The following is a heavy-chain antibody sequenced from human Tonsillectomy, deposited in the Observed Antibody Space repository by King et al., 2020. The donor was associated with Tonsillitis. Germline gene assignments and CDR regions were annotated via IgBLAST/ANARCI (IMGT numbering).Heavy chain of an antibody. D-gene: IGHD6-13*01. Sequence: VQLVESGGGLVQPGGSLRLSCAASGFTFSSYEMNWVRQAPGKGLEWVSYISSSGSTIYYAASVKGRFTISRDNAKNSLYLQMNSLRAEDTAVYYCARDPYSSIDYYYYYYYMDVWGKGTTVTVSS. CDR2: ISSSGSTI. V-gene: IGHV3-48*03. J-gene: IGHJ6*03. CDR1: GFTFSSYE. CDR3: ARDPYSSIDYYYYYYYMDV.